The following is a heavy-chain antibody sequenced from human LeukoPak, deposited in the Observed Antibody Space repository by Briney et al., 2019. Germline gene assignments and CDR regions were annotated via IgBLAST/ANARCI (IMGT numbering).Heavy chain of an antibody. J-gene: IGHJ6*03. Sequence: PGGSLRLSCAASGFTFSSYAMSWVRQAPGKGLEWVSGISGSGGTTYYADSVKGRFTISRDNSKNTLYLQMNSLRAKDTAVYYCAQDRRTLDYYMDVWGQGTMVTVSS. CDR3: AQDRRTLDYYMDV. V-gene: IGHV3-23*01. D-gene: IGHD1/OR15-1a*01. CDR2: ISGSGGTT. CDR1: GFTFSSYA.